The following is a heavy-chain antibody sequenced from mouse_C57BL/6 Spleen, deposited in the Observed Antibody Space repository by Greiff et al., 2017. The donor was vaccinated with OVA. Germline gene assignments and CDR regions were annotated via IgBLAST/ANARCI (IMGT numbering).Heavy chain of an antibody. CDR2: IYPGDGDT. CDR1: GYAFSSYW. J-gene: IGHJ2*01. Sequence: QVHVKQSGAELVKPGASVKISCKASGYAFSSYWMNWVKQRPGKGLEWIGQIYPGDGDTNYNGKFKGKATLTADKSSSTAYMQLSSLTSEDSAVYFCARRNELGRGYFDYWGQGTTLTVSS. V-gene: IGHV1-80*01. D-gene: IGHD4-1*01. CDR3: ARRNELGRGYFDY.